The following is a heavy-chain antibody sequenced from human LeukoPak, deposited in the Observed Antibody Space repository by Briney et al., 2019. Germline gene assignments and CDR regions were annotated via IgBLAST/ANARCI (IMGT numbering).Heavy chain of an antibody. CDR1: GGSFSGYY. D-gene: IGHD5-18*01. CDR3: ARHARGYSYGTSDLDY. V-gene: IGHV4-34*01. CDR2: INHSGST. Sequence: SETLSLTCAVYGGSFSGYYWSWIRQPPGKGLERIGEINHSGSTNYNPSLKSRVTISVDTSKNQFSLKLSSVTAADTAVYYCARHARGYSYGTSDLDYWGQGTLVTVSS. J-gene: IGHJ4*02.